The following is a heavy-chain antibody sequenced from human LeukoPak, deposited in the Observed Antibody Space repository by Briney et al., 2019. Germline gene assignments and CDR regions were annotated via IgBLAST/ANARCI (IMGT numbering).Heavy chain of an antibody. Sequence: SETLSLTCTVSGYSISSDYYWGWIRQPPGKGLEWIGSIYHSGSTYYNPSLKSRLTISVDTSKNQLSLRLSSVTAADTAVYYCARDEMGHFGGYYAFWGQGKLVSVSS. CDR2: IYHSGST. CDR1: GYSISSDYY. J-gene: IGHJ4*02. V-gene: IGHV4-38-2*02. D-gene: IGHD3-16*01. CDR3: ARDEMGHFGGYYAF.